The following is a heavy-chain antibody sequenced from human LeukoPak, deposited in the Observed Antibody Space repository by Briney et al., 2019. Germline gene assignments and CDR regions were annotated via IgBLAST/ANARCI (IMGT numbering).Heavy chain of an antibody. Sequence: SVKVSCKASGGTFSSYAISWVRQAPRQGLEWMGGIIPIFGTANYAQKFQGRVTITADESTSTAYMELSSLRSEDTAVYYCARGMYRNGSGSYYHFDYWGQGTLVTVSS. J-gene: IGHJ4*02. D-gene: IGHD3-10*01. CDR1: GGTFSSYA. V-gene: IGHV1-69*01. CDR2: IIPIFGTA. CDR3: ARGMYRNGSGSYYHFDY.